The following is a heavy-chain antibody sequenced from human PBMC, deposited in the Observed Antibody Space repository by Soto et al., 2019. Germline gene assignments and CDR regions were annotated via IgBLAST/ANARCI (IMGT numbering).Heavy chain of an antibody. Sequence: SETLSLTCTVSGGSISSSSYYWGWIRQPPGKGLEWIGSIYYSGSTYYNPSLKSRVTISVDTSKNQFSLTLSSVTAADTAVYYCARHSRQQQQDFDYWGQGTLVTVSS. D-gene: IGHD6-13*01. CDR3: ARHSRQQQQDFDY. V-gene: IGHV4-39*01. CDR2: IYYSGST. CDR1: GGSISSSSYY. J-gene: IGHJ4*02.